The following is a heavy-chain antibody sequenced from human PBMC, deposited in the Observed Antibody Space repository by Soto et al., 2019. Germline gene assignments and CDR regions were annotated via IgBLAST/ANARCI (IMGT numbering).Heavy chain of an antibody. J-gene: IGHJ4*02. CDR3: ASPEYYCDTSGWYY. CDR2: ISSSSSDI. Sequence: EVQLVESGGGLVKPGGSLRLSCAASGFTFSTYSMNWVRQAPGKGLEWVSSISSSSSDIYYADSVKGRFTVSRDNAKDSLYLQMNSLRAEDTAVYYCASPEYYCDTSGWYYWGQGTLVTVSS. D-gene: IGHD3-22*01. V-gene: IGHV3-21*01. CDR1: GFTFSTYS.